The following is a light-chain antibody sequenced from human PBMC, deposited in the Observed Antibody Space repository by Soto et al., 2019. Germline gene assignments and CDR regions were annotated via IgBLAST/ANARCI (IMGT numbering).Light chain of an antibody. J-gene: IGKJ3*01. V-gene: IGKV3-20*01. CDR2: GAS. CDR1: QSVSSSY. CDR3: LHYGGSPPFT. Sequence: EMVLTQSPGTLSLSPGERATLSCRARQSVSSSYLAWYQQKPGQAPRLLIYGASSRATGTPDRFSGSGSGTDFTLTISRLESEDFAVYYCLHYGGSPPFTFGPGTKVDIK.